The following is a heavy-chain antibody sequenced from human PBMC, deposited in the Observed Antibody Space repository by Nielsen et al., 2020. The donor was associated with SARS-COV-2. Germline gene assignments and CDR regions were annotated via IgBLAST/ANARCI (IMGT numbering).Heavy chain of an antibody. Sequence: ASVKVSCKASGYTFTSYGISWVRQAPGQGLEWMGWISAYNGNTNYAQKFQGRVTITADESTSTAYMELSSLRSEDTAVYYCARCIGYSYEGYFDYWGQGTLVTVSS. CDR2: ISAYNGNT. CDR1: GYTFTSYG. V-gene: IGHV1-18*04. CDR3: ARCIGYSYEGYFDY. J-gene: IGHJ4*02. D-gene: IGHD5-18*01.